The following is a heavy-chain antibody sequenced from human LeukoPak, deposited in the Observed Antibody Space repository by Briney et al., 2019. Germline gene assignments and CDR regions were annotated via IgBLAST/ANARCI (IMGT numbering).Heavy chain of an antibody. D-gene: IGHD3-22*01. CDR1: GFTVSSNY. CDR3: ARLDDMAFDY. Sequence: GGSLRLSCAASGFTVSSNYMSWVRLAPGKGLEWVSVIYSGGSTYYADSVKGRFTISRDNSKNTLYLQMNSLRAEDTAVYYCARLDDMAFDYWGQGTLVTVSS. J-gene: IGHJ4*02. CDR2: IYSGGST. V-gene: IGHV3-53*01.